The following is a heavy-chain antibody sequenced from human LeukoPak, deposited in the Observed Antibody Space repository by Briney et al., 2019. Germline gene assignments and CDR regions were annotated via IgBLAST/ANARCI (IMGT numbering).Heavy chain of an antibody. J-gene: IGHJ4*02. D-gene: IGHD6-19*01. CDR3: ARHRRIAVAGTAFGPLPG. V-gene: IGHV4-4*02. CDR1: GGSISSSNW. Sequence: SETLSLTCAVSGGSISSSNWWSWVRQPPGKGLEWIGEIYHSGSTNYNPSLKSRVTISVDTSKNQFSLKLSSVTAADTAVYYCARHRRIAVAGTAFGPLPGWGQGTLVTVSS. CDR2: IYHSGST.